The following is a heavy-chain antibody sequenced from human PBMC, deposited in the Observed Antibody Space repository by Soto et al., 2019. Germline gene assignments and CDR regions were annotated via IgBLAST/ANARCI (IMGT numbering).Heavy chain of an antibody. Sequence: PSQTLSLTCAISGDSVSSNSAAWNWIRQSPSRGLEWLGRTYYRSKWYNDYAVSVKSRITINPDTSKNQFSLQLNSVAPEDTAVYYCARDLCWMENSPAYDYYGMDVWGQGTTVTVSS. CDR3: ARDLCWMENSPAYDYYGMDV. J-gene: IGHJ6*02. V-gene: IGHV6-1*01. D-gene: IGHD2-2*01. CDR2: TYYRSKWYN. CDR1: GDSVSSNSAA.